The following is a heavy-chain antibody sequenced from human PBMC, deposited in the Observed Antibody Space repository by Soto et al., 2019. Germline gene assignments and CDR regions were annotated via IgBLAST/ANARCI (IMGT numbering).Heavy chain of an antibody. D-gene: IGHD4-4*01. Sequence: SVKVSCKATVYSFTRHDINWLRQAAGQGLEWMGWMNPNSGNAVYAQKFQGRVTMTRNTSITTAYIEVTSLKSEDTAVYFCARGAYNDYSHWLEPWGQATLVTVSS. CDR2: MNPNSGNA. J-gene: IGHJ5*02. V-gene: IGHV1-8*01. CDR3: ARGAYNDYSHWLEP. CDR1: VYSFTRHD.